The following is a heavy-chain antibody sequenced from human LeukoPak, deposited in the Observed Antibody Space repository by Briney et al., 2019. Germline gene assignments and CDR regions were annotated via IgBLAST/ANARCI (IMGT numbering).Heavy chain of an antibody. D-gene: IGHD4-11*01. V-gene: IGHV3-48*01. J-gene: IGHJ4*02. CDR1: AFTFSAYS. Sequence: PGGSLRLSCAASAFTFSAYSMNWVRQAPGKGLEWVSYISSSSTTIYYADSVKGRFTISRDNAKNSLYLQMNSLRAEDTAVYYCARDPHSIPTYFDYWGQGTLVTVSS. CDR3: ARDPHSIPTYFDY. CDR2: ISSSSTTI.